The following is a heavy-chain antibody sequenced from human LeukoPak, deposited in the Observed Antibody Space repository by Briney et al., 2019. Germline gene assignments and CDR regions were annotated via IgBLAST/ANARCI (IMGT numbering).Heavy chain of an antibody. V-gene: IGHV4-34*01. Sequence: SETLSLTCAVYGGSFSGYYWSWIRQPPGKGLEWIGEINYSGSTNYNPSLKSRVTISVDTSKNQFSLKLSSVTAADTAVYYCAREKVSYYYGSGSHYGMDVWGQGTTVTVSS. CDR2: INYSGST. D-gene: IGHD3-10*01. J-gene: IGHJ6*02. CDR3: AREKVSYYYGSGSHYGMDV. CDR1: GGSFSGYY.